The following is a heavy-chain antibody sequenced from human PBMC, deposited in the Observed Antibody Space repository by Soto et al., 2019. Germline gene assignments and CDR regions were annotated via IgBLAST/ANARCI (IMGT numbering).Heavy chain of an antibody. CDR2: IYYSGST. CDR1: GGSISSSSYY. Sequence: PSETLSLTCTVSGGSISSSSYYWGWIRQPPGKGLEWIGSIYYSGSTYYNPSLKSRVTISVDTSKNQFSLKLSSVTAADTAVYYCARLNNGYDYFDYWGQGTLVTVSS. CDR3: ARLNNGYDYFDY. D-gene: IGHD5-12*01. J-gene: IGHJ4*02. V-gene: IGHV4-39*01.